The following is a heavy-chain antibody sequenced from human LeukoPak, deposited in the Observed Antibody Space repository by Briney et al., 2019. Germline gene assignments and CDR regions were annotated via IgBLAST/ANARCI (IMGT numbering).Heavy chain of an antibody. CDR3: AAHLDNSGSYFTDY. J-gene: IGHJ4*02. CDR2: IVVGSGNT. V-gene: IGHV1-58*02. Sequence: SVKVSCKASGFTFTSSAMQWVRQARGQRLEWIGWIVVGSGNTNYAQKFQERVTITRDMSTSTAYMELSSLRSEDTAVYYCAAHLDNSGSYFTDYWGQGTLVTVSS. D-gene: IGHD3-10*01. CDR1: GFTFTSSA.